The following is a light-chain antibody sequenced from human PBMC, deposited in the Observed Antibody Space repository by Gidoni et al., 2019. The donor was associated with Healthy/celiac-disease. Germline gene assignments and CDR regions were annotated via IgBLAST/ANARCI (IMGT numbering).Light chain of an antibody. CDR1: SSDVGGYNY. CDR2: EVS. CDR3: SSYTSSSTVV. Sequence: QSALTPPASVSGSPGQSITISCTGTSSDVGGYNYVSWYQQNPGKAPKLMIYEVSNRPSGVSNRFSGSKSGNTASLTISGLQAEDEADYYCSSYTSSSTVVFGGGTKLTVL. V-gene: IGLV2-14*01. J-gene: IGLJ2*01.